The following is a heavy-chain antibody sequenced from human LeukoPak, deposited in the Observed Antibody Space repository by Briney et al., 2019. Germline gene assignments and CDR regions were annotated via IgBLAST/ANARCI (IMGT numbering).Heavy chain of an antibody. CDR2: IIPIFGTA. V-gene: IGHV1-69*01. D-gene: IGHD3-22*01. J-gene: IGHJ3*02. CDR1: GGTFSSYA. CDR3: ARDLYDSSGYYYSEGAFDI. Sequence: GSSVKVSCKASGGTFSSYAISWVRQAPGQGLEWMGGIIPIFGTANYAQKFQGGVTITADESTSTAYMELSSLRSEDTAVYYCARDLYDSSGYYYSEGAFDIWGQGTMVTVSS.